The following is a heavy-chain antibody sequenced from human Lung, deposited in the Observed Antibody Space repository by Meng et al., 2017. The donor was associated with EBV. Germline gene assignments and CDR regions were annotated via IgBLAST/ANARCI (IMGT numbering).Heavy chain of an antibody. Sequence: QVQRVQSGAEVKKPGASAKVSCKASGYTFTGYYIHWVRQAPGQGLEWMGWINPNTGGTKYAQKFQGWVTLTRDTSISTAYMELSRLRSDDTAVYYCARGRYELIWGLFDPWGQGTLVTVSS. J-gene: IGHJ5*02. CDR2: INPNTGGT. V-gene: IGHV1-2*04. D-gene: IGHD1-1*01. CDR1: GYTFTGYY. CDR3: ARGRYELIWGLFDP.